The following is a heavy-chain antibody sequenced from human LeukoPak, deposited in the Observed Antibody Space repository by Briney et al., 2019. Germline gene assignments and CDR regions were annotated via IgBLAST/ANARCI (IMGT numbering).Heavy chain of an antibody. Sequence: SETLSLTCAVSGGSISSGGYYWSWIRQPPGKGLEWIGYIYHSGSTYYNPSLKSRVTISVDRSKNQFSLKLSSVTAADTAVYYCARGGIAAFDYWGQGTLVTVSS. CDR2: IYHSGST. J-gene: IGHJ4*02. CDR1: GGSISSGGYY. CDR3: ARGGIAAFDY. D-gene: IGHD6-13*01. V-gene: IGHV4-30-2*01.